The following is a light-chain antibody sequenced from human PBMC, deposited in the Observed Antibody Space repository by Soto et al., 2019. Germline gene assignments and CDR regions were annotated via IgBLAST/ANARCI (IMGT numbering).Light chain of an antibody. CDR1: VSVSSRY. J-gene: IGKJ5*01. Sequence: SASVSVSSRYFAWYQQKPGQAPRLIILGTSSRATGITDRFSGSGSGTVRTITVVSAVLEDRAVYLPNYEAPCSPAVTFGRGTRLEIK. CDR2: GTS. CDR3: NYEAPCSPAVT. V-gene: IGKV3-20*01.